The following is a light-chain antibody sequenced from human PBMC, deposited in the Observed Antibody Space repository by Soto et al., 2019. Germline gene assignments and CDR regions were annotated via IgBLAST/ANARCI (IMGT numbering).Light chain of an antibody. V-gene: IGKV3-20*01. CDR3: QQYGSSLLIT. CDR2: GAS. J-gene: IGKJ5*01. Sequence: EIVLTQSPGTLSLSPGERATLSCRASQSIPSNYLAWYQQKPGQAPRLLIYGASSRATGISDRFSGSGSGTDFTLTISRLEPEDFAVFYCQQYGSSLLITFGQGTRLEIK. CDR1: QSIPSNY.